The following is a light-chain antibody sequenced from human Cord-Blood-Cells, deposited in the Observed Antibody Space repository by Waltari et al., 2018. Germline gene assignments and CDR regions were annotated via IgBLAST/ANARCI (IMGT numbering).Light chain of an antibody. J-gene: IGLJ2*01. CDR1: SSDVGSSNL. Sequence: QSALTQPASVSGSPGQSITISCTGTSSDVGSSNLLSWYQQHPAKAPKLMIYEGSKRPSGVSNRFSASKAGNTASLTISGLQAEDEADYYCCSYAGSSTVVFGGGTKLTVL. V-gene: IGLV2-23*01. CDR3: CSYAGSSTVV. CDR2: EGS.